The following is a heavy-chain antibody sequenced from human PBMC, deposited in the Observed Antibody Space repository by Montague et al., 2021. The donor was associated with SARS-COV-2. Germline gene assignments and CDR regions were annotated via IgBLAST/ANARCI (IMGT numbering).Heavy chain of an antibody. CDR1: GFTFSSYG. CDR2: IWDDGSNK. J-gene: IGHJ1*01. V-gene: IGHV3-33*01. CDR3: ARGLAVAWREYSQH. D-gene: IGHD6-19*01. Sequence: SLRLSCAASGFTFSSYGMHWVRQAPGRGLEWVAVIWDDGSNKYYADSVKGRFTISRDSTKNTLYLQMNSLRAEDTAVYYCARGLAVAWREYSQHWGQGTLVTVSS.